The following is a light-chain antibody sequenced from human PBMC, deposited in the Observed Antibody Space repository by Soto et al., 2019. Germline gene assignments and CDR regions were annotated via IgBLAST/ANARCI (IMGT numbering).Light chain of an antibody. J-gene: IGLJ1*01. CDR1: KNDIGVYDF. Sequence: QSALTQPPSASGSPGQSVTISCTGTKNDIGVYDFVSWYQHHPGKAPRLIIYEVVQRPSGVPDRFSGSKSGNTASLTVSGLQAADEADYFCKSYAGSNTYVFGSGTRSPP. V-gene: IGLV2-8*01. CDR2: EVV. CDR3: KSYAGSNTYV.